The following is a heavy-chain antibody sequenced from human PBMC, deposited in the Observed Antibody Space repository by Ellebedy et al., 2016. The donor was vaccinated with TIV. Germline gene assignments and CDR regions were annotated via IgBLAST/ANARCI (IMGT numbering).Heavy chain of an antibody. Sequence: SVKVSXKASGGAFNNFALAWVRQAAGQGLEWMGGIFPVLGTPTYAQKFQGRLTVTVDDSTTTAYMELTSLTSDDTAVYYCARGPTGQTWYQHGLDVWGQGTAVTVAS. D-gene: IGHD1-1*01. CDR2: IFPVLGTP. CDR1: GGAFNNFA. V-gene: IGHV1-69*13. J-gene: IGHJ6*02. CDR3: ARGPTGQTWYQHGLDV.